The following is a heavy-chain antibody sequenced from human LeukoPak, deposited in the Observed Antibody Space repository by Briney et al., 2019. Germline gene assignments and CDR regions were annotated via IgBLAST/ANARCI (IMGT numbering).Heavy chain of an antibody. D-gene: IGHD5-12*01. CDR3: ARDRYSGYVSRFDY. J-gene: IGHJ4*02. CDR1: GYTFTSYG. Sequence: GASVKVSCKASGYTFTSYGMSWVRQAPGQGLEWMGWISGYNGNTKYAQKFQGRVTMTTEPSTSTAYMELRSLRSDDTAVYYCARDRYSGYVSRFDYWGQGTLVTVSS. V-gene: IGHV1-18*01. CDR2: ISGYNGNT.